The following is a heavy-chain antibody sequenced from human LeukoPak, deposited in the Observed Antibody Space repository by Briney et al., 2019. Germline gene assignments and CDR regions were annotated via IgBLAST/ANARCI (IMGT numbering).Heavy chain of an antibody. CDR3: ARSLELAFDI. CDR1: GGSISSYY. CDR2: IYYSGST. Sequence: KPSETLSLTCTVSGGSISSYYWSWIRQPPGKGLEWIGYIYYSGSTNYNPSLKSRVTISVDTSKNQFSLKLSSVTAADTAVYYCARSLELAFDIWGQGTMVTVSS. J-gene: IGHJ3*02. D-gene: IGHD1-7*01. V-gene: IGHV4-59*01.